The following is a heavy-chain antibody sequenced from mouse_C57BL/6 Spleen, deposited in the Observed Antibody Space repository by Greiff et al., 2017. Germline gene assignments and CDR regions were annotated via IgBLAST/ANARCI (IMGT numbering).Heavy chain of an antibody. CDR2: IYPGDGDT. Sequence: QVQLQQSGAELVKPGASVKISCKASGYAFSSYWMNWVKQRPGPGLEWIGQIYPGDGDTNYNGKFKGKATLTADKSSSTDYMQLSSLTSEDSAVYFCARGAGWLLRGDAMDDWGQGTSVTVSS. V-gene: IGHV1-80*01. CDR1: GYAFSSYW. J-gene: IGHJ4*01. CDR3: ARGAGWLLRGDAMDD. D-gene: IGHD2-3*01.